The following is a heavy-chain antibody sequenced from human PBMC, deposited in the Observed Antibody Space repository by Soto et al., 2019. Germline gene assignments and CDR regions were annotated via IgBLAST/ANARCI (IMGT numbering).Heavy chain of an antibody. J-gene: IGHJ4*02. CDR3: ARLAYYDSSAYYRTIDY. V-gene: IGHV4-39*01. D-gene: IGHD3-22*01. CDR1: GNSLSSSNYH. CDR2: MFYTGNT. Sequence: SETLSLTCTVSGNSLSSSNYHWGWIRQTPWKDLQWIASMFYTGNTYYNPSLQSRATISADTSKNQFSLRLTSVTAADTAVYSCARLAYYDSSAYYRTIDYWGQGNLVTVSS.